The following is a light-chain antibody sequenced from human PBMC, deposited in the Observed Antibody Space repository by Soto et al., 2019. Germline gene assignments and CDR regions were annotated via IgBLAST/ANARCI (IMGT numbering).Light chain of an antibody. J-gene: IGKJ1*01. CDR2: GAS. V-gene: IGKV3-15*01. CDR3: QEYNNWPPT. Sequence: IVMTQSPATLSVSPGERATLSCRASQSVDSNLAWYQQKPGQAPRLLISGASTRATGIPANITGSGSGTEFTRSISSLQSEDFAVYYCQEYNNWPPTFGLGTKVEIK. CDR1: QSVDSN.